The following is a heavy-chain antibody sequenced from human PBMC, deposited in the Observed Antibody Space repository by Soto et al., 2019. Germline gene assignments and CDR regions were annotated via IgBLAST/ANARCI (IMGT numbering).Heavy chain of an antibody. CDR2: ISSSGSTI. Sequence: GGSLRLSCAASGFTFSSYEMNWVRQAPGKGLEWVSYISSSGSTIYYADSVKGRFTISRDNAKNSLYLQMNSLRAEDTAVYYCARDRGVRGVIITGEFDYWGQGTLVTVSS. J-gene: IGHJ4*02. V-gene: IGHV3-48*03. CDR1: GFTFSSYE. CDR3: ARDRGVRGVIITGEFDY. D-gene: IGHD3-10*01.